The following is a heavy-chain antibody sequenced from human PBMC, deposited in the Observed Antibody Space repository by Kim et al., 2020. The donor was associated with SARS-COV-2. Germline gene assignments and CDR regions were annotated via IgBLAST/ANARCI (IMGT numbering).Heavy chain of an antibody. CDR2: IWDDGSKK. V-gene: IGHV3-33*06. J-gene: IGHJ1*01. CDR3: AKGAVGCYYLGIEY. D-gene: IGHD3-10*01. Sequence: GGSLRLSCAASGFTFSGFAMYWVRQAPGKGLEWVSVIWDDGSKKFYAASLQGRFVISRDNSKNTVYLHMNSLRAEDTAVYYCAKGAVGCYYLGIEY. CDR1: GFTFSGFA.